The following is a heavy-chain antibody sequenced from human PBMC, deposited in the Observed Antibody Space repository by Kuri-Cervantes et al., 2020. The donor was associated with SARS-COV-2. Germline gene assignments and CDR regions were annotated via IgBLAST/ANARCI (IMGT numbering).Heavy chain of an antibody. J-gene: IGHJ4*02. D-gene: IGHD3-3*01. CDR3: ARRSTSITIFGVVNINPFDY. CDR2: IYYSGST. Sequence: GSLRLSCTVSGGSISSSSYYWGWIRQPPGKGLEWIGSIYYSGSTYYNPSLKSRVTISVDTSKNQFSLKQSSVTAADTAVYYCARRSTSITIFGVVNINPFDYWGQGTLVTVSS. V-gene: IGHV4-39*01. CDR1: GGSISSSSYY.